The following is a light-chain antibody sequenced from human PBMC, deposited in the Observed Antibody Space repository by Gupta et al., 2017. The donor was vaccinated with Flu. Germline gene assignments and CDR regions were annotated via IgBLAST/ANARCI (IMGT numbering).Light chain of an antibody. CDR1: QSISNIY. V-gene: IGKV3-20*01. J-gene: IGKJ2*01. CDR2: SAS. Sequence: EIVLTQSPGTLSLSPGERATLSCRASQSISNIYLAWYQQKPGQAPRLLIYSASSRATGIPDRFSGSGSGIDFTLTISRLEPEDFAVYYCQQYGSSLLYTFGQGTKLEIK. CDR3: QQYGSSLLYT.